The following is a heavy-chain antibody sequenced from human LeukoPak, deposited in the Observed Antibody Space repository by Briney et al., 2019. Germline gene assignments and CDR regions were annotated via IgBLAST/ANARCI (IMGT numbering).Heavy chain of an antibody. CDR1: GGSVSSGSYY. CDR2: IYYSGST. J-gene: IGHJ3*02. D-gene: IGHD3-22*01. V-gene: IGHV4-61*01. CDR3: ARDRDSSGYYYHAFDI. Sequence: SETLSLTCTVSGGSVSSGSYYWSWIRQPPGKGLQWIGYIYYSGSTNYNPSLKSRVTISVDTSKNQFSLKLSSVTAADTAVYYCARDRDSSGYYYHAFDIWGQGTMVTVSS.